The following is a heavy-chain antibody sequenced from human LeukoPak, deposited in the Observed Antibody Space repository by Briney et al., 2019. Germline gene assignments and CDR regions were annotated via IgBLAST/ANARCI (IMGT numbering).Heavy chain of an antibody. J-gene: IGHJ4*02. V-gene: IGHV4-38-2*02. D-gene: IGHD6-19*01. CDR2: IYHSGST. CDR1: GYSISSGYY. Sequence: SETLSLTCTVSGYSISSGYYWGWIRQPPGKGLEWIGSIYHSGSTYYNPSLKSRVTISVDTSKNQFSLKLSSVTAADTAVYYCARGPRKSSVPHYFEYWGQGTLVTVSS. CDR3: ARGPRKSSVPHYFEY.